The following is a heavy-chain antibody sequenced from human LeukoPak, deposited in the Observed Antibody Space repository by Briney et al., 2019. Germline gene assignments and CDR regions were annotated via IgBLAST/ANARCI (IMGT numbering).Heavy chain of an antibody. CDR2: ISGSGGST. J-gene: IGHJ4*02. Sequence: GGSLRLSCAASGFTFSSYAMSWVRQAPGKGLEWVSAISGSGGSTYYADSVKGRFTISRDNSKNTLYLQMNSLRAEDTAIYYCAKSRDGYNAHFDYWGQGTLVTVSS. V-gene: IGHV3-23*01. CDR1: GFTFSSYA. CDR3: AKSRDGYNAHFDY. D-gene: IGHD5-24*01.